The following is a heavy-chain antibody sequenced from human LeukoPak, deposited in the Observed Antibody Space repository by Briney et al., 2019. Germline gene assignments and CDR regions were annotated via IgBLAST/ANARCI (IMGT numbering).Heavy chain of an antibody. Sequence: GGSLRLSCAASGFTFSSYEMNWVRQAPGKGLEWVSYISTSGGTVYYADSVRGRLTISRDNARNSLYLQMNSLRAEDTAVYYCARDEGSFDYWGQGTLVTVSS. CDR2: ISTSGGTV. V-gene: IGHV3-48*03. D-gene: IGHD2-15*01. CDR3: ARDEGSFDY. CDR1: GFTFSSYE. J-gene: IGHJ4*02.